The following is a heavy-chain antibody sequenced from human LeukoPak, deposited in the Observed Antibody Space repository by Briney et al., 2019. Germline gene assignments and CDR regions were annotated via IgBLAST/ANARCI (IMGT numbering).Heavy chain of an antibody. Sequence: SETLSLTCAVYGGPFSGYYWSWIRQPPGKGLEWIGEINHSGSANYNPSLKSRVTISVDTSKNQFSLKLSSVTAADTAVYYCARARNYDYVWGSYRYTYYYYYMDVWGKGTTVTVSS. V-gene: IGHV4-34*01. CDR3: ARARNYDYVWGSYRYTYYYYYMDV. CDR1: GGPFSGYY. D-gene: IGHD3-16*02. J-gene: IGHJ6*03. CDR2: INHSGSA.